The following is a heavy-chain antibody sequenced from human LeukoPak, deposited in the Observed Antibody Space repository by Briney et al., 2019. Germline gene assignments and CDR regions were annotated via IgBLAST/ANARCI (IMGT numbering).Heavy chain of an antibody. V-gene: IGHV3-11*04. D-gene: IGHD3-16*01. CDR1: RFNFRDYS. CDR2: ISFSVTTT. Sequence: PGGSLRLSCAASRFNFRDYSMAWIRQAPGGGLEWISYISFSVTTTYYADSVRGRFTISRDNAKNSLYLQMNSLRAEDTAVYYCARRGESPFDYWGQGTLVTVSS. J-gene: IGHJ4*02. CDR3: ARRGESPFDY.